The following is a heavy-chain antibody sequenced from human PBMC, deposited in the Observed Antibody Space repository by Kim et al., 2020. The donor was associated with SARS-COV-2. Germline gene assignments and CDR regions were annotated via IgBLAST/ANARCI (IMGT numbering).Heavy chain of an antibody. J-gene: IGHJ4*02. D-gene: IGHD6-6*01. Sequence: GGSLRLSCAASGFSVRDYYVSWIRQAPGKGLEWLSYISISGITIYYADSVKGRFTISKDKAKNSLFLQMSGLRVEDTAIYYCARESSSSSSFDYWGQGT. CDR3: ARESSSSSSFDY. CDR1: GFSVRDYY. CDR2: ISISGITI. V-gene: IGHV3-11*01.